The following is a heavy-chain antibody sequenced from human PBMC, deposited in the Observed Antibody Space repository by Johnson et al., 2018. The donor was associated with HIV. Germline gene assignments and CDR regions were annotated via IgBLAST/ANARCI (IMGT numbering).Heavy chain of an antibody. CDR2: ISYDGNNK. CDR3: ARIGGSYLVLWSFDI. V-gene: IGHV3-30-3*01. Sequence: QVQLVESGGGVVQPGKSLRISCAVSDFTFSNFALHWVRQAPGKGLEWVAIISYDGNNKYYADSVKGRFTISRDNSKNTLYMQMNSLKPEDQALYYCARIGGSYLVLWSFDIWGQGTMVTVSS. CDR1: DFTFSNFA. D-gene: IGHD1-26*01. J-gene: IGHJ3*02.